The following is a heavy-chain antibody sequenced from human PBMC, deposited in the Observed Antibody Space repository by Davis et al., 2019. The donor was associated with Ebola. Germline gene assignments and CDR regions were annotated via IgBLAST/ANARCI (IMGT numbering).Heavy chain of an antibody. Sequence: ASVKVSCKASGYTFTGYYMHWVRQAPGQGLEWMGIINPSGGSTSYAQKFQGRVTMTRDTSTSTVYMELSSLRSEDTAVYYCARDKYSYGKIYGMDVWGQGTTVTVSS. CDR3: ARDKYSYGKIYGMDV. V-gene: IGHV1-46*01. CDR2: INPSGGST. D-gene: IGHD5-18*01. CDR1: GYTFTGYY. J-gene: IGHJ6*02.